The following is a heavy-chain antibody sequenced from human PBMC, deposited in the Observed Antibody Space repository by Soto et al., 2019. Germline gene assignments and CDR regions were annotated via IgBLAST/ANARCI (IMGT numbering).Heavy chain of an antibody. V-gene: IGHV1-69*08. D-gene: IGHD5-12*01. Sequence: QVQLVQSGAEVKKPGSSVKVSCKASGGTFSSYTISWVRQAPGQGLEWMGRIIPILGIANYAQKFQGRVTITADKSTSTAYMELSSLRSEDTDVYYCARERDGYNLDYWGQGTLVTVSS. J-gene: IGHJ4*02. CDR1: GGTFSSYT. CDR2: IIPILGIA. CDR3: ARERDGYNLDY.